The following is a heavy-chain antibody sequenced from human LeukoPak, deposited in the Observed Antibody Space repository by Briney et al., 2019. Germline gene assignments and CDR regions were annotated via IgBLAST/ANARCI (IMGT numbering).Heavy chain of an antibody. V-gene: IGHV3-21*01. CDR2: ISSSSSYI. D-gene: IGHD1-26*01. Sequence: PGGSLRLSCAASGFTFSSYSMNWVRQAPGKGLEWISSISSSSSYIYYADSVKGRFTISRDNAKNSLYLQMNSLRAEDTAVYYCARGWLIVGDTIAFDIWGQGTMVTVSS. CDR1: GFTFSSYS. J-gene: IGHJ3*02. CDR3: ARGWLIVGDTIAFDI.